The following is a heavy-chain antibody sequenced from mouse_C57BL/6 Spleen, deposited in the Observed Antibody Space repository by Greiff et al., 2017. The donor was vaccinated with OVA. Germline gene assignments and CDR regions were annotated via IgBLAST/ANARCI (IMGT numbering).Heavy chain of an antibody. Sequence: VQLKESGPELVKPGASVKIPCKASGYTFTDYNMDWVKQSHGKSLEWIGDINPNNGGTIYNQKFKGKATLTVDKSSSTAYMELRSLTSEDTAVYYCARRGLRLDYFDYWGQGTTLTVSS. CDR1: GYTFTDYN. D-gene: IGHD2-4*01. CDR2: INPNNGGT. V-gene: IGHV1-18*01. J-gene: IGHJ2*01. CDR3: ARRGLRLDYFDY.